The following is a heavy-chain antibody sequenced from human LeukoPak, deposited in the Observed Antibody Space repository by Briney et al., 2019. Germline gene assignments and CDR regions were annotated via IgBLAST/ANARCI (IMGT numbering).Heavy chain of an antibody. V-gene: IGHV4-59*01. D-gene: IGHD3-10*01. CDR3: ARARYYYGSAEY. CDR1: GGSISSYY. CDR2: IYYSGST. J-gene: IGHJ4*02. Sequence: SETLSLTCTVSGGSISSYYWSRIRQPPGKGLEWIGYIYYSGSTNYNPSLKSRVTISVDTSKNQFSLKLSSVTAADTAVYYCARARYYYGSAEYWGQGTLVTVSS.